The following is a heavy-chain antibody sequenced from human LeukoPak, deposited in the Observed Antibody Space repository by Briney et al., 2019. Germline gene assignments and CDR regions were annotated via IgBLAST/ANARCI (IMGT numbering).Heavy chain of an antibody. Sequence: PGGSLRLSCAASGFTLSSNYMSWVRQAPGKGLEWVSFIYSGGSTYYADSVKGRFTISRDNSKNTLYLQMNSLRAEDTAVYYCARGRNYYGSGIFDYWGQGTLVTVSS. V-gene: IGHV3-66*01. J-gene: IGHJ4*02. CDR1: GFTLSSNY. D-gene: IGHD3-10*01. CDR3: ARGRNYYGSGIFDY. CDR2: IYSGGST.